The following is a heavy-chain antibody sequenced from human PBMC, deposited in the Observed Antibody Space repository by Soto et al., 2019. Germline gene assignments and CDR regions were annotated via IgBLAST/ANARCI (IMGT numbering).Heavy chain of an antibody. CDR3: AREVRMYNYGYSS. CDR2: INHSGST. CDR1: GGSFSGYY. J-gene: IGHJ4*02. D-gene: IGHD5-18*01. Sequence: PSETLSLTCAVYGGSFSGYYWSWIRQPPGKGLEWIGEINHSGSTNYNPSLKSRVTISVDTSKNQFSLKLSSVTAADTAVYYCAREVRMYNYGYSSWGQGTLVTVSS. V-gene: IGHV4-34*01.